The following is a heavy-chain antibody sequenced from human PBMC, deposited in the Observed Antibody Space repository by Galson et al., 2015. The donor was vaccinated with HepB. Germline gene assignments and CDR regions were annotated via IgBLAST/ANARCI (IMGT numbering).Heavy chain of an antibody. J-gene: IGHJ4*02. CDR2: TYYRSKWYN. Sequence: CAISGDSVSSNSAAWNWIRQSPSRGLEWLGRTYYRSKWYNDYAVSVKSRITINPDTSKNQFSLQLNSVTPEDTAAYYCARDNPIWYGGYYFDYWGQGTLVTVSS. V-gene: IGHV6-1*01. CDR1: GDSVSSNSAA. CDR3: ARDNPIWYGGYYFDY. D-gene: IGHD1-26*01.